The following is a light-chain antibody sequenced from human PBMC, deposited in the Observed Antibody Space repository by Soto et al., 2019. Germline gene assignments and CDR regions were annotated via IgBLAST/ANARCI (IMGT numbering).Light chain of an antibody. CDR1: SSDVGSYNR. CDR3: SSYTSSSSVV. V-gene: IGLV2-18*02. Sequence: QSVLTQPPSVSGSPGQSVTISCTGTSSDVGSYNRVSWYQQPPGTAPKLMIYEVSNRPSGVPDRFSGSKSGNTASLTISGLQAEAEADYYCSSYTSSSSVVFGGGTKLTVL. J-gene: IGLJ2*01. CDR2: EVS.